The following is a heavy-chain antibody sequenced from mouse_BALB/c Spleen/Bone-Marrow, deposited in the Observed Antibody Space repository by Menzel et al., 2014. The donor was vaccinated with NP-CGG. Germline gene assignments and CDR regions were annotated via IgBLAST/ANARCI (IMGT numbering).Heavy chain of an antibody. CDR2: IYPGDGDT. J-gene: IGHJ4*01. D-gene: IGHD1-1*01. CDR1: GYAFSSYW. V-gene: IGHV1-80*01. CDR3: ARSLYYGSSYPLYAMDC. Sequence: QVQLQQSGADLVRPGSSVKISCKASGYAFSSYWMNWVKQRPGRGLEWIGQIYPGDGDTNYNGKFKGKATLTADKSSSTAYMQLSSLTSEDSAVYFCARSLYYGSSYPLYAMDCWGQGTSVTVSS.